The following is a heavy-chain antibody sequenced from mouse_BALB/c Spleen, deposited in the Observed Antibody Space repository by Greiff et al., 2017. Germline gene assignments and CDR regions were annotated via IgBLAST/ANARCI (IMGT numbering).Heavy chain of an antibody. J-gene: IGHJ4*01. Sequence: QVQLQQSGAELMKPGASVKISCKATGYTFSSYWIEWVKQRPGHGLEWIGEILPGSGSTNYNEKFKGKATFTADTSSNTAYMQLSSLTSEDSAVYYCARDYRYDDYYAMDYWGQGTSVTVSS. D-gene: IGHD2-14*01. CDR1: GYTFSSYW. V-gene: IGHV1-9*01. CDR2: ILPGSGST. CDR3: ARDYRYDDYYAMDY.